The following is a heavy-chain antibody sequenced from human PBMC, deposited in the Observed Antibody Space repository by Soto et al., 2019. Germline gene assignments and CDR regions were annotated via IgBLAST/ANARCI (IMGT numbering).Heavy chain of an antibody. Sequence: PSETLSLTCTVSGGSISSSSYYWGWIRQPPGKGLEWIGSIYYSGSTYYNPSLKSRVIISVDTSKNQFSLKLSSVTAADTAVYYCARGSTVAAILFDYWGQGTLVTVSS. CDR1: GGSISSSSYY. D-gene: IGHD2-15*01. CDR2: IYYSGST. CDR3: ARGSTVAAILFDY. J-gene: IGHJ4*02. V-gene: IGHV4-39*07.